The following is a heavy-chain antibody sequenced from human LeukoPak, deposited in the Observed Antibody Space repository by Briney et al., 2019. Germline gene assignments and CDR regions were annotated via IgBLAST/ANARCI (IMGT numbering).Heavy chain of an antibody. V-gene: IGHV3-30*02. CDR2: IRYDGTNK. CDR3: AKEEGAYESVDF. Sequence: PGGSLRLSCAASGFIFSTYGMHWVRQVPGKGLERVAFIRYDGTNKFYADSVRGRFTISRDNSKNTLYLQMNSLRAEDTAVYYCAKEEGAYESVDFWGQGTLVTVPS. D-gene: IGHD5-12*01. J-gene: IGHJ4*02. CDR1: GFIFSTYG.